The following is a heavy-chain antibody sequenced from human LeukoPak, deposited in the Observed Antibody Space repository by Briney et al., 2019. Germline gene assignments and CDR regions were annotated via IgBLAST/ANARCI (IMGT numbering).Heavy chain of an antibody. D-gene: IGHD1-26*01. V-gene: IGHV4-59*12. J-gene: IGHJ4*02. Sequence: SETLSLTCTVAVGSIRSYYWSWIRQPAGKGLEWIGYIYYSGSTNYNPSLKSRVTMSVDTSKNQFSLKLSSVTAADTAVYYCARRRIVGASQLDYWGQGTLVTVSS. CDR1: VGSIRSYY. CDR2: IYYSGST. CDR3: ARRRIVGASQLDY.